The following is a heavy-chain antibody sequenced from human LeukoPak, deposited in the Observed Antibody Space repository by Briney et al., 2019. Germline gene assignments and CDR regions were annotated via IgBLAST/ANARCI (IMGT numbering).Heavy chain of an antibody. CDR1: GFTVSSNY. V-gene: IGHV3-53*01. CDR3: AKTAPYSGYDYGPFDY. CDR2: IYSGGNT. J-gene: IGHJ4*02. D-gene: IGHD5-12*01. Sequence: GGSLRLSCAASGFTVSSNYMSWVRQAPGKGLEWVSIIYSGGNTYYADSVKGRFTISRDNSKNTLYLQMNSLRAEDTAVYYCAKTAPYSGYDYGPFDYWGQGTLVTVSS.